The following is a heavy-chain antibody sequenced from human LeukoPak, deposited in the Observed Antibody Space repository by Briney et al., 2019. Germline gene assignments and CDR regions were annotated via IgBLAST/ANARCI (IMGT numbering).Heavy chain of an antibody. CDR1: GYSVSSGYY. D-gene: IGHD2-15*01. V-gene: IGHV4-38-2*02. Sequence: PSETLSLTCTVSGYSVSSGYYWGWIRQPPGKGLEWIGSIYHSGSTYYNPSLKSRVTISVDTSKNQFSLKLSSVTAADTAVYYCARVANRFSTLGYCSGGSCPYYYYYMDVWGKGTTVTVSS. J-gene: IGHJ6*03. CDR2: IYHSGST. CDR3: ARVANRFSTLGYCSGGSCPYYYYYMDV.